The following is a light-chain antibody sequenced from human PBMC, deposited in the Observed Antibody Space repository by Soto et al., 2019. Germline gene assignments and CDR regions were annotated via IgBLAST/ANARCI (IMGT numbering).Light chain of an antibody. Sequence: EIVMTQSPAALSVSPGDAATLSCRASQSVHSRLAWYQQKPGQAPRLLIFGALSRATGIPARFSGSGSGTEFNLTISSLQSEDFAVYFCQQYDDWQITFGQGTRLEIK. CDR1: QSVHSR. J-gene: IGKJ5*01. V-gene: IGKV3D-15*01. CDR3: QQYDDWQIT. CDR2: GAL.